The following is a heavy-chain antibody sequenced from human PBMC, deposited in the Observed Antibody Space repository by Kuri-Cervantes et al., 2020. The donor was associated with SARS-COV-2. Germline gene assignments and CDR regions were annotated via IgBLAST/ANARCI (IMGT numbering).Heavy chain of an antibody. CDR1: GYSFASYW. V-gene: IGHV5-51*01. D-gene: IGHD1-1*01. J-gene: IGHJ4*02. CDR3: ARGSSTGNYWYDY. CDR2: IYPGDSDT. Sequence: KVSCKGSGYSFASYWIGWVRQMPGKGLEWMGIIYPGDSDTRYSPSFQGQVTISADKSISTAYLQWSSLKASDTAMYYCARGSSTGNYWYDYWGQGTLVTVSS.